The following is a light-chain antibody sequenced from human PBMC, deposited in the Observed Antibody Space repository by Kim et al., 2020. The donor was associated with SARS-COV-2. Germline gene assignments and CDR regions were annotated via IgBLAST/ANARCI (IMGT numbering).Light chain of an antibody. CDR2: WAA. V-gene: IGKV4-1*01. CDR3: QQYFTSPYT. Sequence: RATIHCNSSRSVLYYTKKNNNLAWYRQKPGQPPKLLIYWAATRDSGVPDRFSGSGSGTDFTLSISSLQAEDVAVYYCQQYFTSPYTFGQGTKLEI. J-gene: IGKJ2*01. CDR1: RSVLYYTKKNNN.